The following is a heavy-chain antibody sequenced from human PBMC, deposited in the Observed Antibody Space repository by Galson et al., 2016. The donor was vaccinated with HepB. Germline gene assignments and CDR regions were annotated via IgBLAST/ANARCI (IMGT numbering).Heavy chain of an antibody. CDR1: GFIVSNNY. CDR2: IHSGGDT. V-gene: IGHV3-53*01. CDR3: ARGASGGYSPTSGY. D-gene: IGHD5-18*01. J-gene: IGHJ4*02. Sequence: SLRLSCAASGFIVSNNYMSWVRQAPGKGLEWVSVIHSGGDTYYADSVKGRFTISKDNSKNMIYLQMNSLRAEATAVYYCARGASGGYSPTSGYWGQGTLVTVSS.